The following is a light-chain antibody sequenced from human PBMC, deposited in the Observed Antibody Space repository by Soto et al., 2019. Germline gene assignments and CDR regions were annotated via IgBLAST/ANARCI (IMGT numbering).Light chain of an antibody. Sequence: EIVLTQSPGTLSLSPGERATLSCRASQSVSYYLAWYQQKPGQAPRLLIYDASSRATGVPARFSGSGSGTDFTLTISSLEPDDFAVYYCQQRSNWPRSITFGQGTRLEI. CDR1: QSVSYY. CDR3: QQRSNWPRSIT. J-gene: IGKJ5*01. V-gene: IGKV3-11*01. CDR2: DAS.